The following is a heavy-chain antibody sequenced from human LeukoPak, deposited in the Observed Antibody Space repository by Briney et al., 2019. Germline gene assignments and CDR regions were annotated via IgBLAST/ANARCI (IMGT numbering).Heavy chain of an antibody. CDR3: ARDLSGRDDY. V-gene: IGHV3-74*01. D-gene: IGHD7-27*01. J-gene: IGHJ4*02. CDR1: GFTFSTYW. CDR2: INEDGTTI. Sequence: GGSLRLSCAASGFTFSTYWFHWVRQAPGQGLIWVSRINEDGTTINHADSVRGRFAISRDNAKNTLYLEMNSLRAEDTAVYYCARDLSGRDDYWGQGTLVTVSS.